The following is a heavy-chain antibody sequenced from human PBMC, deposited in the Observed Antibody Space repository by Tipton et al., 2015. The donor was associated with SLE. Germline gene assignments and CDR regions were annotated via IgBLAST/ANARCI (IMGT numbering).Heavy chain of an antibody. D-gene: IGHD2-21*01. Sequence: SLRLSCAASGFTFSSYAMHWVRQAPGKGLEWISYISTYGTTRYYADSVKGRFTISRDNAKNSLYLQMNSLRAEDTALYYCSRVCRDDCYVQNLDCGGQGTLVTFSS. J-gene: IGHJ4*02. CDR1: GFTFSSYA. CDR2: ISTYGTTR. V-gene: IGHV3-48*03. CDR3: SRVCRDDCYVQNLDC.